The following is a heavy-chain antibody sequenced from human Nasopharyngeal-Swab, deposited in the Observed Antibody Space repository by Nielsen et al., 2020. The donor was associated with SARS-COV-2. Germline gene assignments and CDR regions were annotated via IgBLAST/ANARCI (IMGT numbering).Heavy chain of an antibody. D-gene: IGHD4-11*01. Sequence: ASVKVSCNVSGYTLTELSMHWVRQAPGKGLEWMGGFDPEDGETIYAQKFQGRVTMTEDTSTDTAYMGLSSLRSEDTAVYYCATGPTPKLQYYYYGMDVWGQGTTVTVSS. V-gene: IGHV1-24*01. J-gene: IGHJ6*02. CDR3: ATGPTPKLQYYYYGMDV. CDR1: GYTLTELS. CDR2: FDPEDGET.